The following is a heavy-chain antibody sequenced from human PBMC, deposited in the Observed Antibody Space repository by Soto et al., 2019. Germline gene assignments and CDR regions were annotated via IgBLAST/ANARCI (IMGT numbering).Heavy chain of an antibody. Sequence: QVQLVQSGAEVKKPGASVKVSCKASGYTFTSYGISWVRQAPGQGLEWMGWISAYNGNTNYAQKLQGRVTMTTDTSPITAYIEVRSLRSEDTVVYFCARPLTPTDYSGQATLVTVS. CDR3: ARPLTPTDY. CDR1: GYTFTSYG. J-gene: IGHJ4*02. V-gene: IGHV1-18*01. CDR2: ISAYNGNT. D-gene: IGHD3-9*01.